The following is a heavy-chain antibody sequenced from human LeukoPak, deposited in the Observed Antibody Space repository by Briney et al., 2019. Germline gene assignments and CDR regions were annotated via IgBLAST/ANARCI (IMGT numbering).Heavy chain of an antibody. CDR3: ARVRDEFWGSYRHYFDY. CDR1: GFIFTNYG. Sequence: PGGTLRLSCAASGFIFTNYGMSWVRQAPGKGLEWVANIKQDGSEKYYVDSVKGRFTIPRDNAKNSLYLQMNSLRAEDTAVYYCARVRDEFWGSYRHYFDYWGQGTLVTVSS. CDR2: IKQDGSEK. D-gene: IGHD3-16*02. J-gene: IGHJ4*02. V-gene: IGHV3-7*01.